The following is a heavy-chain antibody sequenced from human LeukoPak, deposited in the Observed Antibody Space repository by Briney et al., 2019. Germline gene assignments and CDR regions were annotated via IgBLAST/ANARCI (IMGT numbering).Heavy chain of an antibody. V-gene: IGHV3-7*01. CDR1: GFTFRTYW. CDR2: IKGDDSAR. D-gene: IGHD1-26*01. Sequence: GGSLRLSCAASGFTFRTYWMAWVRQAPGKGLEWVANIKGDDSARHQADSVKGRFTISRDNAQNSVYLQMSSLRGEDTAIYYCARDVVGSLDYWGQGTLVTVSS. CDR3: ARDVVGSLDY. J-gene: IGHJ4*02.